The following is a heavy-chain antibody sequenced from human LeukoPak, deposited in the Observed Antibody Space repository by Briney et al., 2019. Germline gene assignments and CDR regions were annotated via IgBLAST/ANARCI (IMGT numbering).Heavy chain of an antibody. D-gene: IGHD3-10*01. J-gene: IGHJ4*02. CDR3: ASGGPYYYGSGSYPH. CDR1: GGSISSDH. CDR2: IYYRGST. Sequence: SETLSLTCSVSGGSISSDHWNWIRQTPGKGLEWIGYIYYRGSTNYNPSLKSRVTISVDTSKNQFSLKLSSVTAADTAVYYCASGGPYYYGSGSYPHWGQGTLVTVSS. V-gene: IGHV4-59*01.